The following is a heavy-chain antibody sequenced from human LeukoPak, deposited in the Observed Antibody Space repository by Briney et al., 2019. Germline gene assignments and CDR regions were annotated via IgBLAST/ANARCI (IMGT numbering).Heavy chain of an antibody. D-gene: IGHD3-3*01. Sequence: PGGSLRLSCAASGFIFSSYAMSWVRQAPGKGLEWVSAISGSGGSTYYADSVKGRFTISRDNSKNTLYLQMNSLRAEDTAVYYCAKVSRYDFWSGSPRGAFDIWGQGTMVTVSS. CDR1: GFIFSSYA. V-gene: IGHV3-23*01. CDR3: AKVSRYDFWSGSPRGAFDI. CDR2: ISGSGGST. J-gene: IGHJ3*02.